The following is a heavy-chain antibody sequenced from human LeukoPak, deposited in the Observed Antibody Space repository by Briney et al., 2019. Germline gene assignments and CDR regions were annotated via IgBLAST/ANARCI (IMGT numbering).Heavy chain of an antibody. J-gene: IGHJ2*01. Sequence: GGSLRLSCAASGFTFSHYWMSWVRQAPGKGLEWVANIKPDGSEKYYVDSVKGRFTISRDNAKNSLYLQMNSLRAEDTAVYYCARDSDGSDWYFDLWGRGTLVTVSS. V-gene: IGHV3-7*01. CDR3: ARDSDGSDWYFDL. CDR2: IKPDGSEK. D-gene: IGHD6-25*01. CDR1: GFTFSHYW.